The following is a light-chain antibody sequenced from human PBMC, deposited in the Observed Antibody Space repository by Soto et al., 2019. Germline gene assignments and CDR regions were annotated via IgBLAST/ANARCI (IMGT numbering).Light chain of an antibody. J-gene: IGKJ2*01. CDR2: KAS. V-gene: IGKV1-5*03. CDR3: QQYNSYLYT. CDR1: QSISSW. Sequence: DIQMTQSPSTLSASVGDRVTITCRASQSISSWLAWYQQKPGKAPKRLIYKASSLESEVPSRFSGSGSGTEFTLTISSLQPDDFATYYCQQYNSYLYTFGQGTKLEIK.